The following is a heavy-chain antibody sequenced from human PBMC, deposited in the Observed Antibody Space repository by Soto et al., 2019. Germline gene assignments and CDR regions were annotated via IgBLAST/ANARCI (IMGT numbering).Heavy chain of an antibody. CDR1: GGSISSYY. V-gene: IGHV4-59*01. CDR2: IYYSGST. CDR3: ARENDYYDSSGYLRNFDY. J-gene: IGHJ4*02. Sequence: SETLSLTCTVSGGSISSYYWSWIRQPPGKGLEWIGYIYYSGSTNYNPSLKSRVTISVDTSKNQFSLKLSSVTAADTAVYYCARENDYYDSSGYLRNFDYWGQGTLVTVSS. D-gene: IGHD3-22*01.